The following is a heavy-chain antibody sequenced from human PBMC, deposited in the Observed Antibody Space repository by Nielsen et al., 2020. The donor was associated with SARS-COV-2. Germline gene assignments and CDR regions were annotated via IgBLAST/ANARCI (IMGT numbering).Heavy chain of an antibody. J-gene: IGHJ4*02. D-gene: IGHD1-26*01. V-gene: IGHV3-30*14. CDR3: ARTQVGATPYFDY. CDR2: ISSDGSNK. Sequence: GGSLRLSCAASGFTFSSYAMHWVRQAPGKGLEWVAVISSDGSNKYYADSVKGRFTISRDNSKNTLYLQMNSLRAEDTAVYYCARTQVGATPYFDYWGQGTLVTV. CDR1: GFTFSSYA.